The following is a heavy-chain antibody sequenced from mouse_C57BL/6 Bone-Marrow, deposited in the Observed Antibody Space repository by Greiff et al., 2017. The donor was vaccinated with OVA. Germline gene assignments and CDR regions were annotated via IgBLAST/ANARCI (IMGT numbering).Heavy chain of an antibody. CDR2: IYPRSGNT. CDR1: GYTFTSYG. D-gene: IGHD1-1*02. V-gene: IGHV1-81*01. CDR3: ARRGGYYAMDY. J-gene: IGHJ4*01. Sequence: VQRVESGADLARPGASVKLSCKASGYTFTSYGISWVKQRTGQGLEWIGEIYPRSGNTYYNEKFKGKATLTADKSSSTAYMELRSLTSEDSAVYFCARRGGYYAMDYWGQGTSVTVSS.